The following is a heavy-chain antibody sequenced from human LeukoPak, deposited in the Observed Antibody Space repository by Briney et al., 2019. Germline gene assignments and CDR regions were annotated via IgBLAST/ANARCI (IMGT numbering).Heavy chain of an antibody. CDR2: VYHSGST. CDR3: ARLTWFGETGDDAFEI. Sequence: KPSETLSLTCIVSGGSINNNNYYWGWIRQPPGKGLEWIGSVYHSGSTYYNPSLESRVAISVDTSENHFSLRLSSPTAADTAVYYCARLTWFGETGDDAFEIWGQGTVVIVSS. D-gene: IGHD3-10*01. J-gene: IGHJ3*02. CDR1: GGSINNNNYY. V-gene: IGHV4-39*02.